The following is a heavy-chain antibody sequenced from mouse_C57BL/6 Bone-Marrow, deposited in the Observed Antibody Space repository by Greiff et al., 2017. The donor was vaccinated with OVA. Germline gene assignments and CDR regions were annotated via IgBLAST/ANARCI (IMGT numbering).Heavy chain of an antibody. CDR2: IYPRSGNT. J-gene: IGHJ2*01. Sequence: QVQLQQPGAELVKPGASVKLSCKASGYTFTSYGISWVKQRTGQGLEWIGEIYPRSGNTSYNEKFKGKATLTADKSSSTAYMELRSLTSEDSAVYFCAREFITTVVARGDYWGQGTTLTVSS. D-gene: IGHD1-1*01. CDR1: GYTFTSYG. CDR3: AREFITTVVARGDY. V-gene: IGHV1-81*01.